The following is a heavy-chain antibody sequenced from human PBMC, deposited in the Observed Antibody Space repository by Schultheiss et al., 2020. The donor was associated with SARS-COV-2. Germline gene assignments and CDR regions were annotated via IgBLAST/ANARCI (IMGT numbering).Heavy chain of an antibody. J-gene: IGHJ4*02. V-gene: IGHV5-10-1*01. Sequence: GGSLRLSCQLSGHSLTNYWITWVRQVPGKGLEWMGMINPTDYYTSYSPSFQGHVTISAERSISTAYLQWSSLEASDSAMYYCASHYDSGDYWRGNYFDHWGQGTVVTVSS. CDR2: INPTDYYT. CDR1: GHSLTNYW. D-gene: IGHD4-17*01. CDR3: ASHYDSGDYWRGNYFDH.